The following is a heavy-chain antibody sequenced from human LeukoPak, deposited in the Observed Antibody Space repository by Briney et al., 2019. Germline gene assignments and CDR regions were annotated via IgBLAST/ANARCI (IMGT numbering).Heavy chain of an antibody. CDR3: AKGRGFCSGGSCYYYYYIDV. J-gene: IGHJ6*03. CDR2: ISGSADST. V-gene: IGHV3-23*01. Sequence: GGSLRLSCAASGFTFSSYAMSWVRQAPGKGLEWVSGISGSADSTYYADSVKGRFTISRDNSKDTLFLQMNSLRAEDTALYYCAKGRGFCSGGSCYYYYYIDVWGKGTTVTVSS. D-gene: IGHD2-15*01. CDR1: GFTFSSYA.